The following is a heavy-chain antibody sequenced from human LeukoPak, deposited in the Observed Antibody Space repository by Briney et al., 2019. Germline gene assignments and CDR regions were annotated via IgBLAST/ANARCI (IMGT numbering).Heavy chain of an antibody. CDR1: GGSISSSSYY. Sequence: PSETLSLTCTVSGGSISSSSYYWGWIHQPPGKGLEWIGSIYYSGSTYYNPSLKSRVTISVDTSKNQFSLKLSSVTAADTAVYYCARVDSDVEQLVPFDYWGQGTLVTVSS. D-gene: IGHD6-13*01. J-gene: IGHJ4*02. CDR2: IYYSGST. V-gene: IGHV4-39*01. CDR3: ARVDSDVEQLVPFDY.